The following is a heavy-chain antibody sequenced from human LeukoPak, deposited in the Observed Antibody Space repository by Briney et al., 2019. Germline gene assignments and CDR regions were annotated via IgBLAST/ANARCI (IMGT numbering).Heavy chain of an antibody. CDR2: IIPIFGTA. D-gene: IGHD2-2*01. V-gene: IGHV1-69*13. Sequence: GASVKVSCKASGGTFSSYAISWARRAPGQGLEWMGGIIPIFGTANYAQKFQGRVTITADESTSTAYMELSSLRSEDTAVYYCARERGDIVVVPAAGLYNWFDPWGQGTLVTVSS. CDR1: GGTFSSYA. CDR3: ARERGDIVVVPAAGLYNWFDP. J-gene: IGHJ5*02.